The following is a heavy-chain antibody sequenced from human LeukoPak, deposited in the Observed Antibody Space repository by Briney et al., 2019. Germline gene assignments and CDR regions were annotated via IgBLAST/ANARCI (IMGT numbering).Heavy chain of an antibody. CDR1: GGSISSSNW. Sequence: SETLSLTCAVSGGSISSSNWWSWVRQPPGKGLERIGEIYHSGSTNYNPSLKSRVTISVDKSKNQFSLKLSSVTAADTAVYYCARATVATPSEFDYWGQGTLVTVSS. D-gene: IGHD4-17*01. CDR3: ARATVATPSEFDY. CDR2: IYHSGST. V-gene: IGHV4-4*02. J-gene: IGHJ4*02.